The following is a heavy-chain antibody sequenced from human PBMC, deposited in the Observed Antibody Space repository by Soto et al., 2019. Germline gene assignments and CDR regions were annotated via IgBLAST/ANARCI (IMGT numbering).Heavy chain of an antibody. D-gene: IGHD2-2*01. Sequence: VSLRLSWKLSPNSFTSYCIGCVRHMPEKSPEWIPSLYPGDSDTRYSPSFQGQVTISADKSINTAYLQWSSLKASDTALYYCARDYWSGTTCYEFDYGGQGTQVTVSS. CDR3: ARDYWSGTTCYEFDY. V-gene: IGHV5-51*01. CDR2: LYPGDSDT. J-gene: IGHJ4*02. CDR1: PNSFTSYC.